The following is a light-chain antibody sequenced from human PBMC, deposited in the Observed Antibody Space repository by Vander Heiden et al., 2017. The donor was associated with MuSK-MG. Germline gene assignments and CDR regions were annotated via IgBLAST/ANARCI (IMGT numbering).Light chain of an antibody. CDR1: KLGDKY. V-gene: IGLV3-1*01. J-gene: IGLJ3*02. CDR3: QAWDTSVV. CDR2: KDN. Sequence: SYALTQPPSVSVSPGPTAIITCYGDKLGDKYACWFQQRPGQSPVLIIYKDNKRPSGSPERFSGSNSGNTATLTISGTQAMDEADYYCQAWDTSVVFGGGTKLTVL.